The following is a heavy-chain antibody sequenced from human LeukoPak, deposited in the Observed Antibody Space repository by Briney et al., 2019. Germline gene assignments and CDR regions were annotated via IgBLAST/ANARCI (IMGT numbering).Heavy chain of an antibody. V-gene: IGHV3-21*01. J-gene: IGHJ3*02. D-gene: IGHD2-2*01. CDR3: AREVIVVPAGGAFDI. CDR2: ISSSSSYI. Sequence: TGGSLRLSCAASGFTFSSYSMNWVRQAPGKGLEWVSSISSSSSYIYYADSVKGRFTISRDNAKNSLYLQMNSLRAEDTAVYYCAREVIVVPAGGAFDIWGQGTMVTVSS. CDR1: GFTFSSYS.